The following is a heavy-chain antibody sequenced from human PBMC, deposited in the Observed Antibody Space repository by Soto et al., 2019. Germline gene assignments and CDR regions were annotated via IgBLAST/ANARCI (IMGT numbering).Heavy chain of an antibody. CDR3: ARSGHTFERVV. CDR1: GAFVSGSF. Sequence: PSETLSLTCSVSGAFVSGSFWSWIRQPPGKGLEYIGFMHPTGTSNYDSSLKSRVSVSVDTSKNQISLNLKSVTAEDTAVYYCARSGHTFERVVWGRGILVTVSS. V-gene: IGHV4-59*02. D-gene: IGHD3-16*01. J-gene: IGHJ4*02. CDR2: MHPTGTS.